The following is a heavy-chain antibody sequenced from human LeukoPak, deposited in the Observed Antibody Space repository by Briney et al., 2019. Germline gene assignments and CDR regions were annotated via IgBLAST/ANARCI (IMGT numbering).Heavy chain of an antibody. V-gene: IGHV4-61*02. CDR2: IYTSRST. J-gene: IGHJ5*02. CDR3: ARCNYDFWSGSLAWFDP. Sequence: SQTLSLTCTVSGGSLSSGSYYWSWIRQPAGKGLEWIGRIYTSRSTNYNPSLKSRVTISVDTSKNQFSLKLSSVTAADTAVYYCARCNYDFWSGSLAWFDPWGQGTLVTVSS. CDR1: GGSLSSGSYY. D-gene: IGHD3-3*01.